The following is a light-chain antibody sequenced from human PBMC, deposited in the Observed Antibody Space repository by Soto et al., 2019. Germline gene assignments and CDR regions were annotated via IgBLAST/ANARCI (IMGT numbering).Light chain of an antibody. J-gene: IGKJ2*03. CDR3: QQYSTYSMYS. CDR1: QSINKW. V-gene: IGKV1-5*03. Sequence: DIQMTQSPSTLSASVGDRVTITCRASQSINKWLDWYQQKAGKAPKLLIYEASILEAGVPSRFSGTGSGTEFTLIISSLQPDDSATYYCQQYSTYSMYSFGQGTKLESK. CDR2: EAS.